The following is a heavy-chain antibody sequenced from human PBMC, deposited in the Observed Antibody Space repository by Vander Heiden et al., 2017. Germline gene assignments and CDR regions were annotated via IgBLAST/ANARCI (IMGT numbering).Heavy chain of an antibody. J-gene: IGHJ4*02. V-gene: IGHV1-2*06. D-gene: IGHD6-13*01. Sequence: QVQLVQSGAEVKRPGASVKVPCKASGYTFTGYYMHWVRQAPGQGLEWMGRINPNSGDTNYAQKFQGRVTMTRDTSISTAYMEVTSLRSDDTAVYYCARGGERYSGSCDYWGQGTLVTVSS. CDR3: ARGGERYSGSCDY. CDR2: INPNSGDT. CDR1: GYTFTGYY.